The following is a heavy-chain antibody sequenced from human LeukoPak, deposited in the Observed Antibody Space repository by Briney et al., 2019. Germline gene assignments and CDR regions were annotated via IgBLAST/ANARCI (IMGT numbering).Heavy chain of an antibody. V-gene: IGHV3-30-3*01. J-gene: IGHJ4*02. D-gene: IGHD4-11*01. CDR3: ARDFSYSNSRIFDY. CDR1: GFPFSSYA. Sequence: PGGSLRLSCAASGFPFSSYAMHWVRQAPGKGLEWVAVISFDGSDKYYTDSVKGRFTVSRDNSKNTLYLQMNSLRAEETAVYFCARDFSYSNSRIFDYWGQGTLVTVSS. CDR2: ISFDGSDK.